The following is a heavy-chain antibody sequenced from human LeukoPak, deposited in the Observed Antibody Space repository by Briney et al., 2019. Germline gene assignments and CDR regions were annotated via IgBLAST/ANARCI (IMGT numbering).Heavy chain of an antibody. CDR3: ARFSRSSFGY. J-gene: IGHJ4*02. Sequence: GGSLRLSCAASGFTFSNYWMSWVRQAPGKGLEWVANIKQDGSDKNYVDSMKGRFTISRDNAKNSLYLQMNSLRAEDTAVYYCARFSRSSFGYWGQGTLVTVSS. CDR1: GFTFSNYW. V-gene: IGHV3-7*01. D-gene: IGHD6-13*01. CDR2: IKQDGSDK.